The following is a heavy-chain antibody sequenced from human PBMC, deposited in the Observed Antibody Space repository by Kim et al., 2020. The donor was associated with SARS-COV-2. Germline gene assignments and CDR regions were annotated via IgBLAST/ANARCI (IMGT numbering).Heavy chain of an antibody. CDR1: GGTFSSYA. CDR2: IIPIFGTA. D-gene: IGHD5-12*01. V-gene: IGHV1-69*13. Sequence: SVKVSCKASGGTFSSYAISWVRQAPGQGLEWMGGIIPIFGTANYAQKFQGRVTITADESTSTAYMELSSLRSEDTAVYYCARDGWRYSGYDAREVDAFDIWGQGTMVTVSS. J-gene: IGHJ3*02. CDR3: ARDGWRYSGYDAREVDAFDI.